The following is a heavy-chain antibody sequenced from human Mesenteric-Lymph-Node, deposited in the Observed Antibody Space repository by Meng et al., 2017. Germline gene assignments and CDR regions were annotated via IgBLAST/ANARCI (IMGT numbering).Heavy chain of an antibody. CDR2: IKEDGSEK. V-gene: IGHV3-7*01. D-gene: IGHD4-17*01. Sequence: GESLKISCAASGFTFTNYWMSWVRQSPGKGLERVANIKEDGSEKYYVDSVKGRFTISRDNAKISVDLQMNSLRAEDTAVYYCARDATRGGDFDYWGQGTLVTVSS. CDR1: GFTFTNYW. CDR3: ARDATRGGDFDY. J-gene: IGHJ4*02.